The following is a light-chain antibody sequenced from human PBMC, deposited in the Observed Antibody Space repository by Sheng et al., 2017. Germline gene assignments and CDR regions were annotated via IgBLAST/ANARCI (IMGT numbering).Light chain of an antibody. CDR1: VIGSKS. CDR3: QVWDSSSDHWV. Sequence: SYVLTQAPSVSVAPGKTARITCGGNVIGSKSVHWYQQKPGQAPVLVIYYDTSRPSGIPERFSGSNSGNTATLTISRVEAGDEADYYCQVWDSSSDHWVFGGGTKLTVL. J-gene: IGLJ3*02. CDR2: YDT. V-gene: IGLV3-21*04.